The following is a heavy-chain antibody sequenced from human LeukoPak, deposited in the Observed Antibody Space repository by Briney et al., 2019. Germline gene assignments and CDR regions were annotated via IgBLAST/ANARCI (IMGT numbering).Heavy chain of an antibody. V-gene: IGHV4-39*07. CDR3: ARNSRTYGDYDF. D-gene: IGHD4-17*01. CDR1: GASASNSSYY. J-gene: IGHJ4*02. CDR2: IYYSGST. Sequence: SETLSLTCSVSGASASNSSYYWGWIRQPPGKGLEWIGSIYYSGSTYYNPSLNSRVTISSDTSKDQFSLKLNSVTAADTAVYYCARNSRTYGDYDFWGQGTLVTVSS.